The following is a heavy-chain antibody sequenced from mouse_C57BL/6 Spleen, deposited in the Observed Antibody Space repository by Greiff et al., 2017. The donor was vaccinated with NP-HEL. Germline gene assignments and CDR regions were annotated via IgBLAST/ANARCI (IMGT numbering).Heavy chain of an antibody. CDR2: IHPNSGST. V-gene: IGHV1-64*01. CDR3: ERGSSPTGNYFDY. D-gene: IGHD1-1*01. J-gene: IGHJ2*01. CDR1: GYTFTSYW. Sequence: QVHVKQPGAELVKPGASVKLSCKASGYTFTSYWMHWVKQRPGQGLEWIGMIHPNSGSTNYNEKFKSKATLTVDKSSSTAYMQLSSLTSEDSAVYYCERGSSPTGNYFDYWGQGTTLTVSS.